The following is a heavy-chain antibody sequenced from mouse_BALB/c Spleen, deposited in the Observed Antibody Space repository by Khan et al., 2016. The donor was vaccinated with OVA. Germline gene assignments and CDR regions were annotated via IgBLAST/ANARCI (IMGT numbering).Heavy chain of an antibody. D-gene: IGHD1-3*01. CDR3: TSNLTGSFAY. Sequence: EVELVESGGDLVKPGGSLKLSCAASGFTFSNYCMSWVRQTPDKRLEWVATISTDGTYTYYPHSVKGRSTISRNNAKNTPYLQLSSLQSEDTSMYYCTSNLTGSFAYWGQGTLVTVSA. J-gene: IGHJ3*01. V-gene: IGHV5-6*01. CDR1: GFTFSNYC. CDR2: ISTDGTYT.